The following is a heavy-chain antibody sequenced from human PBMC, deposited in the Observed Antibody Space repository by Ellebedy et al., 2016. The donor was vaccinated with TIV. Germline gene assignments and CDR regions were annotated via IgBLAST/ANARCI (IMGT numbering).Heavy chain of an antibody. V-gene: IGHV3-23*01. CDR2: ISGSGGST. CDR1: GFTFSSYA. CDR3: ARSVGDYAPLRY. D-gene: IGHD4-17*01. Sequence: GESLKISXAASGFTFSSYAMSWVRQAPGKGLEWVSAISGSGGSTYYADSVKGRFTISRDNSKNTLYLQMNSLRAEDTAVYYCARSVGDYAPLRYWGQGTLVTVSS. J-gene: IGHJ4*02.